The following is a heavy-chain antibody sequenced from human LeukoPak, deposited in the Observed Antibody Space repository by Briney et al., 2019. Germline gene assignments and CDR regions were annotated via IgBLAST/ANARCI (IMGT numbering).Heavy chain of an antibody. Sequence: ASVKVSCKASGYTFTSYDINWARQATGQGLEWMGWMNPNSGNTGYAQKFQGRVTMTRNTSISTAYMELSSLRSEDTAVYYCARKDIVVVPAASSYYYYYYGMDVWGQGTTVTVSS. D-gene: IGHD2-2*01. J-gene: IGHJ6*02. V-gene: IGHV1-8*01. CDR1: GYTFTSYD. CDR3: ARKDIVVVPAASSYYYYYYGMDV. CDR2: MNPNSGNT.